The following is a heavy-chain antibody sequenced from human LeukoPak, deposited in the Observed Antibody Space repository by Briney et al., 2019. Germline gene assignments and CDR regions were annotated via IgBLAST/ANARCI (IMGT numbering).Heavy chain of an antibody. J-gene: IGHJ4*02. V-gene: IGHV4-34*01. CDR1: GFIFSDYG. CDR3: AREIYDFWSGYSLGSSAPDY. CDR2: INHSGST. D-gene: IGHD3-3*01. Sequence: GSLRLSCAASGFIFSDYGMHWIRQPPGKGLEWIGEINHSGSTNYNPSLKGRVTISVDTSKNQFSLKLSSVTAADTAVDYCAREIYDFWSGYSLGSSAPDYWGQGTLVTVSS.